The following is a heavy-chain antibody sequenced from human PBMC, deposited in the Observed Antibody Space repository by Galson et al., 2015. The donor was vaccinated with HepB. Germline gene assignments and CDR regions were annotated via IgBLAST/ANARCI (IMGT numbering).Heavy chain of an antibody. V-gene: IGHV3-74*01. CDR2: ITSDGIST. CDR1: GFTFSSYW. J-gene: IGHJ3*02. CDR3: AGYDYVVKAFDI. D-gene: IGHD5-12*01. Sequence: SLRLSCAASGFTFSSYWMHWVRQAPGKGLVWVSRITSDGISTTYADSVKGRFTISRDNAKNTLYLQMNSLRAEDTAVHYCAGYDYVVKAFDIWGQGTMVTVSS.